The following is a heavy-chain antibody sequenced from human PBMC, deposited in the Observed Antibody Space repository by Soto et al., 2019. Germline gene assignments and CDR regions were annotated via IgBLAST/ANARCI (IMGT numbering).Heavy chain of an antibody. CDR3: ARGDCSGGSSYNNAYGMDV. J-gene: IGHJ6*02. CDR1: GFTFSSYS. Sequence: GLSLRVSCAASGFTFSSYSMNWVRQAPGKGLEWVSSISSSSSYIYYADSVKGRFTISRDNAKNSLYLQMNSLRAEDTAVYYCARGDCSGGSSYNNAYGMDVWGQGPTVTV. CDR2: ISSSSSYI. V-gene: IGHV3-21*01. D-gene: IGHD2-15*01.